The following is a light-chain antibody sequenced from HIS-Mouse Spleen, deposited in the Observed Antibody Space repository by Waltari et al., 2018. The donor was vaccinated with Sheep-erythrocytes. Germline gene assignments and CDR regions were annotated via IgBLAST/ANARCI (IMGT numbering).Light chain of an antibody. CDR3: CSYAGSYTYV. V-gene: IGLV2-14*01. J-gene: IGLJ1*01. Sequence: QSALTQPASVSGSPGQSITISCTGTSSDVGGYNYVSWYQQHPGKAPKLMIYEVSNRPSGVSNRFSGSKSVNTASLTISGLQAEDEADYYCCSYAGSYTYVFGTGTKVTVL. CDR1: SSDVGGYNY. CDR2: EVS.